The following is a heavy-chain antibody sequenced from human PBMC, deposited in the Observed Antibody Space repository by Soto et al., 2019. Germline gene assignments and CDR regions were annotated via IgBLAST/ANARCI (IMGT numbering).Heavy chain of an antibody. J-gene: IGHJ4*02. CDR2: ISGSGGST. Sequence: EVQLLESGGGLVQPGGCLRLSCAASGYTFSSYAMSWVRQAPGKGLEWVSAISGSGGSTYYADSVKGRFTISRDNSKDTLYLQMNSLRAEDTAVYYYAKDGAATPLNLRYNKHDYWGQGTLVTVSS. CDR1: GYTFSSYA. D-gene: IGHD2-15*01. V-gene: IGHV3-23*01. CDR3: AKDGAATPLNLRYNKHDY.